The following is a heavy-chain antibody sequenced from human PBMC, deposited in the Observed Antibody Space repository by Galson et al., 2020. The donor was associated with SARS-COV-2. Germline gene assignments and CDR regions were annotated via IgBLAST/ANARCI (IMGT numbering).Heavy chain of an antibody. J-gene: IGHJ4*02. CDR3: ARDSSGYSL. D-gene: IGHD3-22*01. CDR1: GFTFSNDD. Sequence: GGSLRLSCAASGFTFSNDDMHWVRQAPGKGLEYISYISTSGDTIYYADSVKGRFIISRDNAKNSLYLQMNSLRGEDTALYYCARDSSGYSLWGQGILVTVSS. CDR2: ISTSGDTI. V-gene: IGHV3-48*03.